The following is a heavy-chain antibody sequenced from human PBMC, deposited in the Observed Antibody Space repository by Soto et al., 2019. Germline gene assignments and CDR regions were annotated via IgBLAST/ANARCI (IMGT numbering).Heavy chain of an antibody. D-gene: IGHD6-19*01. CDR2: IIPIFGTA. CDR1: GGTFSSYA. CDR3: ARALTPGYSSGWDSNWFDP. J-gene: IGHJ5*02. Sequence: SVKVSCKASGGTFSSYAISWVRQAPGQGLEWMGGIIPIFGTANYAQKFQGRVTITADKSTSTAYMELSSLRSEDTAVYYCARALTPGYSSGWDSNWFDPWGQGTLVTVSS. V-gene: IGHV1-69*06.